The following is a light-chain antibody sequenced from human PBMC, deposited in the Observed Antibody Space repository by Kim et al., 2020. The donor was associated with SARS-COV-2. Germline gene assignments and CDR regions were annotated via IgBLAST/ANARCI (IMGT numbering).Light chain of an antibody. CDR1: QTVRSAF. V-gene: IGKV3-20*01. J-gene: IGKJ4*01. CDR2: TTS. Sequence: EIVLTQSPGTLSLSPGERATLSCRASQTVRSAFLAWYQQKPGQAPRPLIHTTSDRATGIPDRFSGSGSGTGFTLTISRLEPEDFGVYYCQQYATSPLTFGGGTKVDIK. CDR3: QQYATSPLT.